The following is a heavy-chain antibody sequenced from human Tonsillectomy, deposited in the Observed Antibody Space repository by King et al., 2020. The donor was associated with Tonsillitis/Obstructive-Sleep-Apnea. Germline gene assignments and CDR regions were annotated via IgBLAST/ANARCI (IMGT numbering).Heavy chain of an antibody. V-gene: IGHV3-21*01. J-gene: IGHJ6*03. Sequence: VQLVESGGGLVKPGGSLRLSCAASGFTFSSYSMNWVRQAPGKGLEWVSSISSSSSYIYYADYVKGRFTISRDNAKNSLYLQMNSLRAEDTAVYYCARAPDYDFWSGYSNYYYYYYMDVWGKGTTVTVSS. D-gene: IGHD3-3*01. CDR2: ISSSSSYI. CDR1: GFTFSSYS. CDR3: ARAPDYDFWSGYSNYYYYYYMDV.